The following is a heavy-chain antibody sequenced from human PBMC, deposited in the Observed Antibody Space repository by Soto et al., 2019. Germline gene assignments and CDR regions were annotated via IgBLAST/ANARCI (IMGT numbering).Heavy chain of an antibody. CDR3: ARQHPLDSSGWYY. Sequence: LKISCKVSGDSFTSFWIGWVRRMPGKGLEWLGIIYPGDSEIRYSPSFQGQVTISADKSITTAYLQWSSLKASDTAMYYCARQHPLDSSGWYYWGQGTLVTVSS. CDR1: GDSFTSFW. V-gene: IGHV5-51*01. J-gene: IGHJ4*02. D-gene: IGHD6-19*01. CDR2: IYPGDSEI.